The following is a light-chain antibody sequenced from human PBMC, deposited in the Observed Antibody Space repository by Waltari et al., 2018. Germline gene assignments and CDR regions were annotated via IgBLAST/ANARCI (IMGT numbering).Light chain of an antibody. J-gene: IGLJ2*01. CDR3: SSYTSSSTPV. CDR1: SSDVGGYNY. CDR2: EVS. V-gene: IGLV2-14*01. Sequence: QSALTQPASVSGSPGQSITISCTGTSSDVGGYNYVSWYQQHPGNAPKLMIYEVSNRPSGFSNRFSGSKSGNTASLTISWLQAEDEGDDYCSSYTSSSTPVFGGGTKLTVL.